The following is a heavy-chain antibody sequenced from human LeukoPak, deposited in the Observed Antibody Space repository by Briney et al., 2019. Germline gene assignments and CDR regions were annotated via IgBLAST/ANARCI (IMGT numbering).Heavy chain of an antibody. CDR1: GFTFNTYA. D-gene: IGHD6-19*01. V-gene: IGHV3-30-3*01. CDR2: ISYDGSTK. Sequence: GGSLRLSCAASGFTFNTYAMHWVRQAPGKGLEWVAVISYDGSTKYYADSVKGRFTISRDNLKNTLHLQMNSLRAEDTAVYYCPRGSSGPDYWGQGTLVTVSS. CDR3: PRGSSGPDY. J-gene: IGHJ4*02.